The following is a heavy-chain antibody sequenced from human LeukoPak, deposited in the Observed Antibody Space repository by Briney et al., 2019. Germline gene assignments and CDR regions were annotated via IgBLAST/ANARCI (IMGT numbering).Heavy chain of an antibody. Sequence: SETLPLTCTVSGGSISSGSYYWSWIRQPAGKGLEWIGRIYTSGSTNYNPSLKSRVTISVDTSKNQFSLKLSSVTAADTAVYYCARLITYYYGSGSPVRKFDPWGQGTLVTVSS. CDR1: GGSISSGSYY. D-gene: IGHD3-10*01. J-gene: IGHJ5*02. CDR3: ARLITYYYGSGSPVRKFDP. CDR2: IYTSGST. V-gene: IGHV4-61*02.